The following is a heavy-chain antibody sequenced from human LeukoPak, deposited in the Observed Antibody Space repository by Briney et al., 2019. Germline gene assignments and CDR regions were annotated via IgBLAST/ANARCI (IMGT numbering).Heavy chain of an antibody. V-gene: IGHV1-69*01. CDR1: GGTFSSYA. CDR3: ATMTTVTTFPPHYFDY. CDR2: IIPIFGTA. J-gene: IGHJ4*02. D-gene: IGHD4-17*01. Sequence: SVKVSCKASGGTFSSYAISWVRQAPGQGLEWMGGIIPIFGTANYAQKFQGRVTITADESTSTAYMELSSLRSEDTAVYCCATMTTVTTFPPHYFDYWGQGTLVTVSS.